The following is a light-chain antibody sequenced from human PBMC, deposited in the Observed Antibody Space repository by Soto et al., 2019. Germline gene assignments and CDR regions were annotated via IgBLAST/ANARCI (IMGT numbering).Light chain of an antibody. V-gene: IGKV1D-16*01. CDR2: GAT. CDR1: QPFNNW. J-gene: IGKJ4*01. CDR3: QQYQRYPPS. Sequence: DIQMTQSPSSVSASVGDRVTITCRASQPFNNWLAWDQQTPGKAPKSLIYGATSLQRGVPSRFSGSGGDTDFSLTISSLQPEDIATYYCQQYQRYPPSFGGGTKVDIK.